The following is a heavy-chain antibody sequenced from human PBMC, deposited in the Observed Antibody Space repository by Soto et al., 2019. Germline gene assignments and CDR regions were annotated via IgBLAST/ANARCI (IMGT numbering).Heavy chain of an antibody. J-gene: IGHJ4*02. V-gene: IGHV3-23*01. CDR2: ISGSGVST. CDR1: GFTFSSYA. CDR3: AKDAPWTYYYGSGTQKASY. D-gene: IGHD3-10*01. Sequence: GGSLRLSCAASGFTFSSYAMSWVRQAPGKGLEWVSAISGSGVSTYYADSVKGRFTISRDNSKNTLYLQMNSLRAEDTAVYYCAKDAPWTYYYGSGTQKASYWGQGTLVTVSS.